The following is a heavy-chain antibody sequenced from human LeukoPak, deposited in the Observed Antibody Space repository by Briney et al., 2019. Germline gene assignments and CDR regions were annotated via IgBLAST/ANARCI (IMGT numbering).Heavy chain of an antibody. CDR1: GDTFTGYY. D-gene: IGHD3-9*01. CDR2: INPNSGGT. Sequence: GASVKVPCKASGDTFTGYYMHWVRQAPGQGLEWMGWINPNSGGTSYAQKFQGRVTMTRDTSVSTAYMELSRLRSDDTAVYYCARMSDILTGHYPQWFDPWGQGTLVTVSS. J-gene: IGHJ5*02. V-gene: IGHV1-2*02. CDR3: ARMSDILTGHYPQWFDP.